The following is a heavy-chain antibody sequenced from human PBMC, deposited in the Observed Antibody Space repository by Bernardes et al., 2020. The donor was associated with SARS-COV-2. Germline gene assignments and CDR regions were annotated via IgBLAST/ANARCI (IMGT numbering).Heavy chain of an antibody. CDR2: TIGSGDTT. Sequence: GGSLRLSCAASGFTFSSYAMIWVRQAPGKGLEWVSGTIGSGDTTNYADSVKGRFTISRDNAKNTLFLQMNSLRAEDTAVYYCARDVVGKEDFWGQGTLVTVSS. J-gene: IGHJ4*02. V-gene: IGHV3-23*01. CDR3: ARDVVGKEDF. D-gene: IGHD6-6*01. CDR1: GFTFSSYA.